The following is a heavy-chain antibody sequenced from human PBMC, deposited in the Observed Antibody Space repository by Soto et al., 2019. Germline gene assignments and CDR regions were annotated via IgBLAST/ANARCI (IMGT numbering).Heavy chain of an antibody. CDR3: ARDYSRSSGRPYYFDY. CDR1: GFTFSSYS. D-gene: IGHD6-6*01. V-gene: IGHV3-21*01. J-gene: IGHJ4*02. CDR2: ISSSSSYI. Sequence: PGGSLRLSCAASGFTFSSYSMNWVRQAPGKGLEWVSSISSSSSYIYYADSVKGRFTISRDNAKNSLYLQMNSLRAEDTAVYYCARDYSRSSGRPYYFDYWGQGTLVTVSS.